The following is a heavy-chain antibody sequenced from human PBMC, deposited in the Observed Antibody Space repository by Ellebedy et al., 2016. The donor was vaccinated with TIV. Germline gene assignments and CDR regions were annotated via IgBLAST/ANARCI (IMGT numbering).Heavy chain of an antibody. J-gene: IGHJ6*02. Sequence: AASVKVSCKASGGTFSSYAISWVRQAPGQGLEWMGGIIPIFGTANYAQKFQGRVTITADESTSTAYMELSSLRSEDTAVYYCARIITMVRGVINYYYYGMDVWGQGTTVTVSS. V-gene: IGHV1-69*13. CDR2: IIPIFGTA. CDR3: ARIITMVRGVINYYYYGMDV. CDR1: GGTFSSYA. D-gene: IGHD3-10*01.